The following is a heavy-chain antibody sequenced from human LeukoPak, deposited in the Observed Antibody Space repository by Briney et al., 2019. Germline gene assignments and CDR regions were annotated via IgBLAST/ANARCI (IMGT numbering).Heavy chain of an antibody. CDR1: GFTFTGYW. CDR2: IKEDGSEK. Sequence: GGSLRLPCAASGFTFTGYWMTWVRQAPGKRLEWVANIKEDGSEKYYVDSVKGRFTISRDSARNSLYLQMNSLRAEDTAVYYCARRKTLDYWGQGTLVTVSS. V-gene: IGHV3-7*01. CDR3: ARRKTLDY. J-gene: IGHJ4*02.